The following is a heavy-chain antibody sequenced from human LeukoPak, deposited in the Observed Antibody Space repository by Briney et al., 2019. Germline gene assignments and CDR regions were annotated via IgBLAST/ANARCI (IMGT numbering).Heavy chain of an antibody. CDR1: GFTFSSYA. CDR2: ISYDGSNK. D-gene: IGHD3-10*01. V-gene: IGHV3-30*04. CDR3: AKAGRRRKTYYYGSGSYPE. J-gene: IGHJ4*02. Sequence: GRSLRLSCAASGFTFSSYAMHWVRQAPGKGLEWVAVISYDGSNKYYADSVKGRFTISRDNSKNTLYLQMNSLRAEDTAVYYCAKAGRRRKTYYYGSGSYPEWGQGTLVTVSS.